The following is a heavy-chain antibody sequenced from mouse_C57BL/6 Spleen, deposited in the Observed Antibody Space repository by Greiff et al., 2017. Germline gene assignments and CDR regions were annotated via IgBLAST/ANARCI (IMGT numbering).Heavy chain of an antibody. V-gene: IGHV1-81*01. J-gene: IGHJ4*01. D-gene: IGHD4-1*01. CDR3: ARRTGPYYAMDY. Sequence: LQESGAELARPGASVKLSCKASGYTFTSYGISWVKQRTGQGLEWIGEIYPRSGNTYYNEKFKGKATLTADKSSSTAYMGLRSLTSEDSAVYFCARRTGPYYAMDYWGQGTSVTVSS. CDR1: GYTFTSYG. CDR2: IYPRSGNT.